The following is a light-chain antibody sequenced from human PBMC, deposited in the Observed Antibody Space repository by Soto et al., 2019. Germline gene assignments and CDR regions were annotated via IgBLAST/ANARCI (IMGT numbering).Light chain of an antibody. J-gene: IGKJ1*01. CDR1: QRVSARH. CDR2: GAS. CDR3: QQYSDSPPT. V-gene: IGKV3-20*01. Sequence: IVLTQSPGTLSLSPGDRATLSCRASQRVSARHLAWYHQKPGQATRLLIFGASDRATGIPDRFSGSGSGTDFTLTIDRLEPEDFAMYYCQQYSDSPPTFGQGTKVEIK.